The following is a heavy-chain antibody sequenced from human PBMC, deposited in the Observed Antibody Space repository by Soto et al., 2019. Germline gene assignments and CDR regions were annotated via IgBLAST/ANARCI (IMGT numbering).Heavy chain of an antibody. CDR3: VSEIESSGGCISFAY. V-gene: IGHV1-18*04. Sequence: SVKVSCKASVYTLTSYGLSLVRQAPGQGLEWMGWISAYNGNTNYVQSLQDRFSMTRDTSTSTVYMELRRLRSDDTAVYYCVSEIESSGGCISFAYWGQGTPVTVSS. D-gene: IGHD1-1*01. CDR1: VYTLTSYG. J-gene: IGHJ4*02. CDR2: ISAYNGNT.